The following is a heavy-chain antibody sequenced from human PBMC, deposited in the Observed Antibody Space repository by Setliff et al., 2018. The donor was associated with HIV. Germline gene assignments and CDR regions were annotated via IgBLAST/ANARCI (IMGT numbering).Heavy chain of an antibody. CDR3: ARGRLMGSSVLFFDF. J-gene: IGHJ4*02. Sequence: LSLTCDVSGDSFTTTSHSWPWLRQPAGRGLEWIGHVYSRGNTDYNPSLASRVSILMSTSEIQFSLALNSVTAADTAKYYCARGRLMGSSVLFFDFWGQGILVTVSS. V-gene: IGHV4-61*09. D-gene: IGHD2-21*01. CDR2: VYSRGNT. CDR1: GDSFTTTSHS.